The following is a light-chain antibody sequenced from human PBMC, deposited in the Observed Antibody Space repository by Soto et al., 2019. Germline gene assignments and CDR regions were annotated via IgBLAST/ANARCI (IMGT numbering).Light chain of an antibody. CDR3: SSYTGTSTQV. Sequence: QSVLTQPASVSGSPGHSITISCTGSSSDVGHYDYVSWFQQHPGRAPTLLIYDVTYRPSGVSNRFSGAKSGSTASLTISGLRTEDEANYYCSSYTGTSTQVFGTGTKLTVL. CDR2: DVT. V-gene: IGLV2-14*03. CDR1: SSDVGHYDY. J-gene: IGLJ1*01.